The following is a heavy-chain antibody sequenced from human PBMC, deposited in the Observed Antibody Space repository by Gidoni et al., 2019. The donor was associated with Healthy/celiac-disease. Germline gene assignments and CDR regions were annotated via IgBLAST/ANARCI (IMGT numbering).Heavy chain of an antibody. CDR2: INHSGST. J-gene: IGHJ5*02. Sequence: QVQLQQWGAGLLKPSETLSLTCAVYGGSFSGYSWSWIRQPPGKGLEWIGEINHSGSTNYNPSLKSRVTISVDTSKNQFSLKLSSVTAADTAVYYCARAAEMATIGWFDPWGQGTLVTVSS. CDR1: GGSFSGYS. D-gene: IGHD5-12*01. CDR3: ARAAEMATIGWFDP. V-gene: IGHV4-34*01.